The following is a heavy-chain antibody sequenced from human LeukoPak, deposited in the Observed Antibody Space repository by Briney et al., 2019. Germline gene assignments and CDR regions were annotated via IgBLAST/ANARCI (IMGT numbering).Heavy chain of an antibody. CDR2: INHSGST. J-gene: IGHJ5*02. CDR3: ARLRLFWSGGGNWFVP. D-gene: IGHD3-3*01. Sequence: SETLSLTCAVYGGSFSGYYWSWIRQPPGKGLEWIGEINHSGSTNYNPSLKSRVTISVDTSKNQFSLKLSSVTAADTAVYYCARLRLFWSGGGNWFVPWGQGTLVTVSS. CDR1: GGSFSGYY. V-gene: IGHV4-34*01.